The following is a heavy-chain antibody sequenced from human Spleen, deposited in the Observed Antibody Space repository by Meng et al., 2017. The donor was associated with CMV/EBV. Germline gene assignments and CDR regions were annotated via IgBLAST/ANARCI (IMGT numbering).Heavy chain of an antibody. Sequence: GESLKISCVASGFTFTSSEMNWVRQAPGKGLEWVSHITTSGSIAYYADSVKGRFTISRDDAKNSVYLQMNSLRVEDTAVYYCARVAAAGRGMDVWGQGTTVTVSS. J-gene: IGHJ6*02. CDR1: GFTFTSSE. D-gene: IGHD6-13*01. CDR2: ITTSGSIA. V-gene: IGHV3-48*03. CDR3: ARVAAAGRGMDV.